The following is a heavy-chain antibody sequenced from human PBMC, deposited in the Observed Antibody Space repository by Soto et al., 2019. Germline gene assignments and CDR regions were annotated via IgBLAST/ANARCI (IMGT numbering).Heavy chain of an antibody. J-gene: IGHJ4*02. Sequence: SVKVSCKASGGTFSRNTVSWVRQAPGQGLEWMGGIMPIFGSANYAQKFQGRVTITADENTRTVYMELSMLRSEDTAIYYCARQFDSDTSGYYYAYWGQGTLVTVSS. CDR2: IMPIFGSA. CDR1: GGTFSRNT. D-gene: IGHD3-22*01. CDR3: ARQFDSDTSGYYYAY. V-gene: IGHV1-69*13.